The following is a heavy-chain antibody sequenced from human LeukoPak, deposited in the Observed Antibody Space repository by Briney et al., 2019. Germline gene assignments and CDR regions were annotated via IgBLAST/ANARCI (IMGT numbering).Heavy chain of an antibody. D-gene: IGHD3-16*01. Sequence: TGGFLRLSCAASGFTFSAYEMNWVRQAPGKGLEWLSYISGSGDTIYYAESVKGRFTISRDNAKNSLYLQMSSLRAEDTAVYYCVSAYGGLLDYWGPGTLVTVSS. CDR2: ISGSGDTI. J-gene: IGHJ4*02. CDR1: GFTFSAYE. CDR3: VSAYGGLLDY. V-gene: IGHV3-48*03.